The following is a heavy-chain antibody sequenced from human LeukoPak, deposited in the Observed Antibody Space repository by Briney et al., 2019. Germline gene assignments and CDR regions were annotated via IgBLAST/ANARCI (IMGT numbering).Heavy chain of an antibody. J-gene: IGHJ4*02. CDR3: ARDRSYGDFAWGY. CDR1: GVTVSSNF. D-gene: IGHD4-17*01. Sequence: PGGSLRLSCAASGVTVSSNFMTWVRQAPGQGLEWVSVISSGGTTYYADSVKGRFTISRHISKNTVYLQMNSLRAEDTAVYYCARDRSYGDFAWGYWGQGTLVTVSS. CDR2: ISSGGTT. V-gene: IGHV3-53*04.